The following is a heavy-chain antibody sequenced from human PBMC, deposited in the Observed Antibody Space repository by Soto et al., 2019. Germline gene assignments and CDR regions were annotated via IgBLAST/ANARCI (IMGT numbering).Heavy chain of an antibody. V-gene: IGHV4-39*01. Sequence: QLQLRESGPGLVKPSETLSLTCTVSGGSISDSDYHWGWIRQPPGKGLEWIGSLSRSGSTYHSASLKSRVPTSVHPSKSQFSLNLGSVTAADPAVYSCARHRGPTGPNYWGQGTLVTVSS. D-gene: IGHD3-10*01. CDR3: ARHRGPTGPNY. CDR2: LSRSGST. J-gene: IGHJ4*02. CDR1: GGSISDSDYH.